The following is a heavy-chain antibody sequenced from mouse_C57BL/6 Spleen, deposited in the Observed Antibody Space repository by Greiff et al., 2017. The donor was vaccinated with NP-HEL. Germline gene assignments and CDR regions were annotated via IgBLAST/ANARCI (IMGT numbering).Heavy chain of an antibody. J-gene: IGHJ1*03. CDR2: FYPGSGSI. D-gene: IGHD1-1*01. CDR1: GYTFTEYT. CDR3: ARHEDGYYYGSSGYFDV. Sequence: VQLKQSGAELVKPGASVKLSCKASGYTFTEYTIHWVKQRSGQGLEWIGWFYPGSGSIKYNEKFKDKATLTADKSSSTVYMELSRLTSEDSAVYFCARHEDGYYYGSSGYFDVWGTGTTVTVSS. V-gene: IGHV1-62-2*01.